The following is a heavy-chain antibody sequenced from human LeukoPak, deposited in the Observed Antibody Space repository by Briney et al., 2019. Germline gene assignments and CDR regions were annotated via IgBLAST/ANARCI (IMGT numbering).Heavy chain of an antibody. CDR1: AYSISDGFV. D-gene: IGHD6-13*01. J-gene: IGHJ5*02. CDR3: ARLSLGEQQLDPQPWFDP. Sequence: PSETLSLTCTVSAYSISDGFVWDWIRQPPGKGLEWIASIYHTGTTYYNPSFKSRVTASVDTSKNQFSLKLSSVTAADTAVYYCARLSLGEQQLDPQPWFDPWGQGTLVTVSS. V-gene: IGHV4-38-2*02. CDR2: IYHTGTT.